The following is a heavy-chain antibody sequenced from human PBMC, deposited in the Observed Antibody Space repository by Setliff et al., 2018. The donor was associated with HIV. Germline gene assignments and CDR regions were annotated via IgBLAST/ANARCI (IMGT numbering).Heavy chain of an antibody. J-gene: IGHJ1*01. CDR2: IYYNGIT. CDR1: GGSISSHY. V-gene: IGHV4-59*11. CDR3: ARAGYHGSISYWEYFHY. Sequence: SETLSLTCTVSGGSISSHYWSWIRQAPGKGLEWIASIYYNGITNYNPSLKSRVIISVDTSKNQFSLKLSSATAADTAVYYCARAGYHGSISYWEYFHYWGQGTLVTVSS. D-gene: IGHD3-22*01.